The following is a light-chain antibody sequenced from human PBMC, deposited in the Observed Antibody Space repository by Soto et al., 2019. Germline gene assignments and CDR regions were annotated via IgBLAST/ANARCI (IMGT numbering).Light chain of an antibody. CDR1: QDISRW. J-gene: IGKJ5*01. V-gene: IGKV1-12*01. CDR3: QQRSDWPPIT. CDR2: SAS. Sequence: DIQMTQSPSSVSASVGDRVTITCRASQDISRWLAWYQQRPGKAPKLLIYSASILHTGVPSRFSGSGSGTDFTLTISSLEPEDFAVYYCQQRSDWPPITFGQGTRLEI.